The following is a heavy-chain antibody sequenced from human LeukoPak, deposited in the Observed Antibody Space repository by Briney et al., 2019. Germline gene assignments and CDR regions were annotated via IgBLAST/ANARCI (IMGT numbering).Heavy chain of an antibody. V-gene: IGHV3-11*03. D-gene: IGHD5-18*01. Sequence: GGSRRLSCAASGFTFSDYYMSWIRQAPGKGLEWVSYISSSSTYTNYADSVKGRFTIYRDNAKNSLYLQMNSLRAEDTAVYYCATSVDTALDFDNCCQGTMVTVSS. CDR3: ATSVDTALDFDN. J-gene: IGHJ4*02. CDR2: ISSSSTYT. CDR1: GFTFSDYY.